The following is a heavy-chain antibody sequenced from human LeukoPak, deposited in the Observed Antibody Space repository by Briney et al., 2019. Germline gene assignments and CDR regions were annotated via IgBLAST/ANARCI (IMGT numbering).Heavy chain of an antibody. J-gene: IGHJ4*02. V-gene: IGHV4-59*01. CDR1: GGSISSYY. CDR2: IYYSGST. CDR3: AREESCYFDY. Sequence: SETLSLTCTVSGGSISSYYWSWIRQPPGKGLEWIGYIYYSGSTNYNPSLKSRVTISVDTSKNQFSLKLSSVTAADTAVYYCAREESCYFDYWGQGTLVTVSS.